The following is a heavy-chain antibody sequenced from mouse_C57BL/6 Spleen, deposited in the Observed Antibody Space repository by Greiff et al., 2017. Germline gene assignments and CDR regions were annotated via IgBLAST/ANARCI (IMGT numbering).Heavy chain of an antibody. D-gene: IGHD3-2*02. CDR3: AGLSAAYYFDD. V-gene: IGHV1-22*01. Sequence: VQLQQPGPELVKPGASVKMSCKASGYTFTDYYMHWVKQSPGKSLEWIGYINPNNGGTSYNQKFKGKATLTVNKSSSTAYMELRSLTSEDSAVYYCAGLSAAYYFDDWGKGTTLTVSS. CDR1: GYTFTDYY. J-gene: IGHJ2*01. CDR2: INPNNGGT.